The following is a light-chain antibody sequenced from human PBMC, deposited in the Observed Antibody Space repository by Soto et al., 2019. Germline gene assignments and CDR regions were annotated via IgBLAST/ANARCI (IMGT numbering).Light chain of an antibody. CDR3: QQYHNWPSFT. CDR2: GAS. Sequence: EIVLTQSPATLSVSPGERATLSCRASQSIGINVAWYQQKPGQAPRLLIYGASVRATGTPATFSGSGSETDFTLIINSLKSEDFAVYYCQQYHNWPSFTFGPGTKVEIK. CDR1: QSIGIN. J-gene: IGKJ3*01. V-gene: IGKV3-15*01.